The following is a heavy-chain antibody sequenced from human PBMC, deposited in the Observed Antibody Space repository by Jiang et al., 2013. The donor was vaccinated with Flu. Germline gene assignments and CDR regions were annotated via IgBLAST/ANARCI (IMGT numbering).Heavy chain of an antibody. CDR1: GGSINTYY. D-gene: IGHD4-11*01. V-gene: IGHV4-4*08. J-gene: IGHJ3*02. Sequence: GPGLVKPSETLSVTCTVSGGSINTYYWSWIRQFPGKGLEWIGFVYNSWSIYYNPSLRSRATISVDTSKNQFSLNLSSVTAADTAIYYCATSSTVTIWDAFDIWGPGTMLTVSS. CDR2: VYNSWSI. CDR3: ATSSTVTIWDAFDI.